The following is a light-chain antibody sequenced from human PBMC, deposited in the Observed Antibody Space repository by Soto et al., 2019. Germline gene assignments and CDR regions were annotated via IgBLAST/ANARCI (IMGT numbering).Light chain of an antibody. CDR1: SSDVGGYNY. CDR3: SSYTSSFTVL. V-gene: IGLV2-14*01. J-gene: IGLJ2*01. CDR2: EVS. Sequence: QSALTQPASVSGSPGQSITISCTGTSSDVGGYNYVSWYQQHPGKAPKLMIYEVSNRPSGVSNRFSCSKSGNTASLTISGLQPEDEADYYCSSYTSSFTVLFGGGTKVTVL.